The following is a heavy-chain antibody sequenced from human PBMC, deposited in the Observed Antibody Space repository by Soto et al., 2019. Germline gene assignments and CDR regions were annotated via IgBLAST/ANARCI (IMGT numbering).Heavy chain of an antibody. Sequence: HPGGSLRLSCAASGFTFSNYWMHWVRQGPGKGLVWVSQIKGDGSRATYADSVKGRFTISRDNAKNTLYLQMNSLSAEDTAVYYCARSPVYNFDSWGQGALVTVSS. V-gene: IGHV3-74*01. J-gene: IGHJ4*02. CDR2: IKGDGSRA. D-gene: IGHD2-8*01. CDR1: GFTFSNYW. CDR3: ARSPVYNFDS.